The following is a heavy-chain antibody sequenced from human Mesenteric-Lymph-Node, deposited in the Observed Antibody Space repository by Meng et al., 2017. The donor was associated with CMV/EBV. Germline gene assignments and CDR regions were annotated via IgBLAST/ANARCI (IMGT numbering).Heavy chain of an antibody. J-gene: IGHJ4*02. CDR2: MNPNSGNT. CDR1: GYTFTSYD. Sequence: ASVKVSCKASGYTFTSYDINWVRQATGQGLEWMGWMNPNSGNTGYAQKFQGRVTMTRNTSISTAYMELSSVTAADTAVYYCAKGNGVVPVATVDYWGQGTLVTVSS. CDR3: AKGNGVVPVATVDY. D-gene: IGHD6-6*01. V-gene: IGHV1-8*01.